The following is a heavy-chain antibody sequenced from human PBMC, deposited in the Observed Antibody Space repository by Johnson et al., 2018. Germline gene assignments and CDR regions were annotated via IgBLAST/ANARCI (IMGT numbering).Heavy chain of an antibody. J-gene: IGHJ4*02. D-gene: IGHD3-16*01. CDR1: GFTFSAYS. V-gene: IGHV3-48*02. CDR2: ISSRDII. Sequence: VQLVQSGGALVQPGGSLRLSCAASGFTFSAYSMNWVRQAPGKGLEWISYISSRDIIYYADSVKGRFTISRDKAKNSLYLQMNSLRDEDTAVYYCARDASMDAYPGLDHWGQGTLVTVSS. CDR3: ARDASMDAYPGLDH.